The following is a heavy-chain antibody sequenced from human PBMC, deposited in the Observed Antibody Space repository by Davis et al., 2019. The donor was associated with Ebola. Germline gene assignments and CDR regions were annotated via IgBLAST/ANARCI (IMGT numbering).Heavy chain of an antibody. CDR1: GGTFSSYA. V-gene: IGHV1-69*06. D-gene: IGHD6-19*01. J-gene: IGHJ6*02. CDR3: ARGDKYSSGWSLGYYGMDV. Sequence: AASVKVSCKASGGTFSSYAISWVRQAPGQGLEWMGGIIPIFGTANYAQKFQGRVTITADKSTSTAYMELSSLRSEDTAVYYCARGDKYSSGWSLGYYGMDVWGQGTTVTVSS. CDR2: IIPIFGTA.